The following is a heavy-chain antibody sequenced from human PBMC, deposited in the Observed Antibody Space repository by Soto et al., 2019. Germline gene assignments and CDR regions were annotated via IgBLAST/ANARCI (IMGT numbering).Heavy chain of an antibody. CDR2: INHSGST. Sequence: SETLSLTCAVYGGSFSGYYWSWIRQPPGKGLEWIGEINHSGSTNYNPSLKSRVTISVDTSKNQFSLKLSSVTAADTAVYYCARVGKVAARQYNWFDPWGQGTLVTVSS. D-gene: IGHD6-13*01. CDR3: ARVGKVAARQYNWFDP. V-gene: IGHV4-34*01. CDR1: GGSFSGYY. J-gene: IGHJ5*02.